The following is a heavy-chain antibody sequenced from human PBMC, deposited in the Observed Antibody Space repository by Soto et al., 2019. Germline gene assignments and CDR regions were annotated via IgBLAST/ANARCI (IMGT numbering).Heavy chain of an antibody. Sequence: GGSLRLSCAASGFTFSSYGMHWVRQAPGKGLEWVAVIWYDGSNKYYADSVKGRFTISRDNSKNTLYLQMNSLRAEDTAVYYCARVSQGYSPYYYYGMDVWGQGTTVTVSS. CDR3: ARVSQGYSPYYYYGMDV. D-gene: IGHD2-21*01. CDR1: GFTFSSYG. CDR2: IWYDGSNK. V-gene: IGHV3-33*01. J-gene: IGHJ6*02.